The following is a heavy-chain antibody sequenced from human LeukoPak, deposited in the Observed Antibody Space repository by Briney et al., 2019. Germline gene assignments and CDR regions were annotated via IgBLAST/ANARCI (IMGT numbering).Heavy chain of an antibody. J-gene: IGHJ4*02. CDR2: IKQDGSEK. D-gene: IGHD3-10*01. CDR1: GFTFSSYW. CDR3: AREDSGSYYKDPIDY. V-gene: IGHV3-7*01. Sequence: QSGGSLRLSCAASGFTFSSYWMSWVRQAPGKGLEWVANIKQDGSEKYYVDSVKGRFTISRDNAKNSLYLQMNSLRAEDTAVYYCAREDSGSYYKDPIDYWGQGTLVTVSS.